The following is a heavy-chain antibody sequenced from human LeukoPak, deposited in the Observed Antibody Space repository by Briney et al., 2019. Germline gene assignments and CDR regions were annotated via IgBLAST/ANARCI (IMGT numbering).Heavy chain of an antibody. CDR2: ISSSGSTI. J-gene: IGHJ4*02. D-gene: IGHD6-13*01. V-gene: IGHV3-11*04. CDR3: ARARSGAAAWSDPNDY. CDR1: GFTFSDYY. Sequence: KPGGSLRLSCAASGFTFSDYYMSWIRQAPGKGLEWVSYISSSGSTIYYADSVKGRFTISRDNAKNSLYLQMNSLRAEDTAVYYCARARSGAAAWSDPNDYWGQGTLVTVSS.